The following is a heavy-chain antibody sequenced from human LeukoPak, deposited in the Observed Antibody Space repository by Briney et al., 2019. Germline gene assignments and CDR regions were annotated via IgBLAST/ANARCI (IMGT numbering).Heavy chain of an antibody. CDR2: IIPIFGTA. Sequence: ASVKVSCKASGGTFSSYAISWVRRAPGQGLEWMGGIIPIFGTANYAQKFQGRVTITADKSTSTAYMELSSLRSEDTAVYYCARLPYDGRLGPGGDLGDWGQGTLVTVSS. D-gene: IGHD3-16*01. CDR3: ARLPYDGRLGPGGDLGD. V-gene: IGHV1-69*06. CDR1: GGTFSSYA. J-gene: IGHJ4*02.